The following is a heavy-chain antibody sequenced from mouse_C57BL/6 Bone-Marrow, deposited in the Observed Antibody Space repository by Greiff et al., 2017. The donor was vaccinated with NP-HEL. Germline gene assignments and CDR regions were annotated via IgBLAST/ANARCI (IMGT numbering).Heavy chain of an antibody. D-gene: IGHD2-4*01. J-gene: IGHJ4*01. Sequence: QVQLQQSGAELVRPGTSVKMSCKASGYTFTNYWIGWAKQRPGHGLEWIGDIYPGGGYTNYNEKFKGKATLTADKSSSPAYMQFSSLTSEDSAIYYCARKNDYDEGGYAMDYWGQGTSVTVSS. CDR3: ARKNDYDEGGYAMDY. V-gene: IGHV1-63*01. CDR2: IYPGGGYT. CDR1: GYTFTNYW.